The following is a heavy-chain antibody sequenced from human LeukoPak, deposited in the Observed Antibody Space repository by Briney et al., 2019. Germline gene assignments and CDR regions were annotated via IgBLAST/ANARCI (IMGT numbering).Heavy chain of an antibody. CDR2: VGMSGGHT. CDR3: VKDRPCVVCMPMDG. Sequence: GGSLRLSCGVSGFSFTSYSMSWVRQAPGKGRGWVLGVGMSGGHTHYADSVKGRFTISRDNSKKTVSLQLDSLRVEDTAIYYCVKDRPCVVCMPMDGWGKGTTVTVSS. CDR1: GFSFTSYS. D-gene: IGHD2-2*01. J-gene: IGHJ6*04. V-gene: IGHV3-23*01.